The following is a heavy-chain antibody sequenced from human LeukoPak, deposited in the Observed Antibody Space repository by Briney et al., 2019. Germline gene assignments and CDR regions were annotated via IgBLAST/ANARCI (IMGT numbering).Heavy chain of an antibody. CDR2: IRYDGSNK. CDR1: GFTFSSYG. J-gene: IGHJ4*02. Sequence: GGSLRLSCAASGFTFSSYGTHWVRQAPGKWLEWVAFIRYDGSNKYYADSVKGRFTISRDNSKNTLYLQMNSLRAEDTAVYYCVSRRSSTSCYRVFDYWGQGTLVTVSS. V-gene: IGHV3-30*02. CDR3: VSRRSSTSCYRVFDY. D-gene: IGHD2-2*02.